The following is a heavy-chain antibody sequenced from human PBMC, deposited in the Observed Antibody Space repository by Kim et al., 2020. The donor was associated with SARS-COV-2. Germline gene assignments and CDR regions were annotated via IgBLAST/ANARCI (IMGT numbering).Heavy chain of an antibody. CDR3: ARRFYDSRGYYAFDI. J-gene: IGHJ3*02. V-gene: IGHV3-74*01. D-gene: IGHD3-22*01. CDR2: INSDGSTI. CDR1: GFTLSNYW. Sequence: GGSLRLSCAASGFTLSNYWMHWVRQVPGKGLVWVSSINSDGSTISYAGSVKGRFTISRDNAKNTLYLQMNSLRAEDTAVYYCARRFYDSRGYYAFDIWGQGTMVTVSS.